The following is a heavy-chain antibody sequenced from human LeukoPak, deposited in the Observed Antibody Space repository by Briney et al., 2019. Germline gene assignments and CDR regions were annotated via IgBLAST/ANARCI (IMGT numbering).Heavy chain of an antibody. CDR2: INPNSGGT. D-gene: IGHD6-19*01. CDR3: ARAVEASSGSDY. J-gene: IGHJ4*02. Sequence: ASVKVSCKASGYTFTGYYMHWVRQAPGQGLEWMGWINPNSGGTNYAQKFQGRVTMTRDTSISTAYMVLSRLRSDDTAVYYCARAVEASSGSDYWGQGTLVTVSS. CDR1: GYTFTGYY. V-gene: IGHV1-2*02.